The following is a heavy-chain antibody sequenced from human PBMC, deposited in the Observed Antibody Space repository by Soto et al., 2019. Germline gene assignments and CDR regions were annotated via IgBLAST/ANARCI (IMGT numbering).Heavy chain of an antibody. D-gene: IGHD6-13*01. Sequence: SVEVSCKASGGTFSSYAISWVRQAPGQGLEWMGGIIPIFGTANYAQKFQGRVTITADESTSTAYMELSSLRSEDTAVYYCARPXEAAADYYYYYGMDVWGQGTTVTVSS. CDR2: IIPIFGTA. CDR1: GGTFSSYA. J-gene: IGHJ6*02. CDR3: ARPXEAAADYYYYYGMDV. V-gene: IGHV1-69*13.